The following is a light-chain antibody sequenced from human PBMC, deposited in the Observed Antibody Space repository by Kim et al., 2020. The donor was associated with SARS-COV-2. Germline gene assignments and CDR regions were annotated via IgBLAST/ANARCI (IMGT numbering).Light chain of an antibody. Sequence: GQRVTISCSGSSSTIGGNDVNWYRQLPGTAPNLIIYDNNRRPSGVTDRFSGSKSGTSASLAISGLQSEDEADYYCASWDDSINGPVFGGGTQLTVL. CDR3: ASWDDSINGPV. CDR1: SSTIGGND. J-gene: IGLJ3*02. CDR2: DNN. V-gene: IGLV1-44*01.